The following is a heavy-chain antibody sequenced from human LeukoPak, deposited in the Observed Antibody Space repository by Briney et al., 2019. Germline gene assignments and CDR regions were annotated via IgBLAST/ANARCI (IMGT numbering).Heavy chain of an antibody. CDR2: ISNDGSNK. V-gene: IGHV3-30*03. D-gene: IGHD3-10*01. Sequence: GGSLRLSCAASGFTFSYYGMHWVRQAPGKGLEWVAVISNDGSNKYYADSVKGRFTISRDISKNTLYLQMYSLKPEDTAAYYCARDREYKRFGGQVGPDYWGQGTLVTVSS. CDR3: ARDREYKRFGGQVGPDY. CDR1: GFTFSYYG. J-gene: IGHJ4*02.